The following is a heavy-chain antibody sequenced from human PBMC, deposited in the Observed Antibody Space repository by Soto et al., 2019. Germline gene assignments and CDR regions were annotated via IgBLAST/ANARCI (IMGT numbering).Heavy chain of an antibody. CDR3: AREGTPRGPRYGMDV. V-gene: IGHV3-21*01. Sequence: PGGSLRLSCAASGFTFSSYSMNWVRQAPGKGLEWVSSISSSSSYIYYADSVKGRFTISRDNAKNSLYLQMNSLRAEDTAVYYWAREGTPRGPRYGMDVGGQGTTVTVSS. CDR2: ISSSSSYI. J-gene: IGHJ6*02. CDR1: GFTFSSYS. D-gene: IGHD3-16*01.